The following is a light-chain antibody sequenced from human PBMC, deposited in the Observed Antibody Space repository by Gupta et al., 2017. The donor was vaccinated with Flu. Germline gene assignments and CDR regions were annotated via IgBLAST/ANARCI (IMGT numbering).Light chain of an antibody. J-gene: IGLJ3*02. Sequence: TITRTRNGSSNVSAFLQWSQQHPHRSNTTVIYDDEKRHRPVPARFSGSNDSSANADSLTITGLRHEEEADYYCQSFDNDSLHWVLGGGTKLTVL. CDR2: DDE. CDR1: GSSNVSAF. V-gene: IGLV6-57*01. CDR3: QSFDNDSLHWV.